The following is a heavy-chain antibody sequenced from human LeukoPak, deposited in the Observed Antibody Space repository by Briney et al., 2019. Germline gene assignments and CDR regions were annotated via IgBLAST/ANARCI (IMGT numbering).Heavy chain of an antibody. J-gene: IGHJ4*02. CDR2: ISVYNGNT. CDR3: ARDVLGHSSSWYDY. V-gene: IGHV1-18*01. D-gene: IGHD6-13*01. Sequence: GASVKVSCKASGYTFTSHGITWVRQAPGQGLEWMGWISVYNGNTNYAQKVQARVTMTTDTSTSTAYMELRSLRSDDTAVYYCARDVLGHSSSWYDYWGQGTLVTVSS. CDR1: GYTFTSHG.